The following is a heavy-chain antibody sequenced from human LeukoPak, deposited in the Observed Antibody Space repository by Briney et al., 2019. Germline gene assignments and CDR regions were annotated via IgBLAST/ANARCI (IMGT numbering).Heavy chain of an antibody. V-gene: IGHV1-2*02. CDR1: GYTFTAYH. CDR2: INPNSGGT. J-gene: IGHJ3*02. CDR3: ARDYYDSRGFGAFNI. D-gene: IGHD3-22*01. Sequence: GASVKVSCKASGYTFTAYHMYWVRQAPGQGLEWMGWINPNSGGTNYAQKFQGRVTMTRDTSISTAYMELSRLRSDDTAVYYCARDYYDSRGFGAFNIWGQGTMVTVSS.